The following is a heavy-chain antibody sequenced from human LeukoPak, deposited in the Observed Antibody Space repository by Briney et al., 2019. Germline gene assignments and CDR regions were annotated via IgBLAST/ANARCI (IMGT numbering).Heavy chain of an antibody. J-gene: IGHJ4*02. V-gene: IGHV5-51*01. CDR1: GYSFSNYY. CDR2: MYPGGSGI. D-gene: IGHD1-26*01. Sequence: GESLKISCKGSGYSFSNYYIDWVRQMPGKDLEWMGVMYPGGSGISYSPSFQGQVTISADKSIDTAYLQWSSLKASDSAMYYCASRTGSYYPFDSWGQGTLVTVSS. CDR3: ASRTGSYYPFDS.